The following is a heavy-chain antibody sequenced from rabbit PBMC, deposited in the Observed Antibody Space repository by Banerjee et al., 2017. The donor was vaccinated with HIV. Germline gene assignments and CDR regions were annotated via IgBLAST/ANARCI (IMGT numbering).Heavy chain of an antibody. D-gene: IGHD2-1*01. Sequence: QLKETGGGLVQPGGSLTLSCKASGFDFSSYYMSWVRQAPGKGLEWIGIIYAGKGSTDYASWVNGRFTISSDNAQNTVDLQMNSLTAADTATYFCARGGYDDYGDLGYFNLWGPGTLVTVS. CDR2: IYAGKGST. V-gene: IGHV1S7*01. CDR3: ARGGYDDYGDLGYFNL. J-gene: IGHJ4*01. CDR1: GFDFSSYY.